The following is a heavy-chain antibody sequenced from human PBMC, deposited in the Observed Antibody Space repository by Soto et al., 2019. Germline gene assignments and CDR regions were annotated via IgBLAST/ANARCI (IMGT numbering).Heavy chain of an antibody. V-gene: IGHV4-34*01. J-gene: IGHJ1*01. CDR2: VTQSGST. Sequence: QVQLQQWGAGLFKPSETLSLTCAVYGESFSVYSWCWIRQPPGTGLEWIGAVTQSGSTNYNPSLKRRVSIAVDMYKNQFSLKLISVTAADTAIYYCARWDWATTLQHWGRGTPVNVS. D-gene: IGHD5-12*01. CDR3: ARWDWATTLQH. CDR1: GESFSVYS.